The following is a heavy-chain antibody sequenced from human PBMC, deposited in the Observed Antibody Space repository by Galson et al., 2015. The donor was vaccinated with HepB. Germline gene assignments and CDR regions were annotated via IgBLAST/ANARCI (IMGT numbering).Heavy chain of an antibody. CDR2: IYSGGST. Sequence: SLRLSCAASGFTVSSNYMSWVRQAPGKGLEWVSVIYSGGSTYYADSVKGRFTISRDNSKNTLYLQMNSLRAEDTAVYYRARDSGFIYEYQLLVSYYYGMDVWGQGTTVTVSS. CDR1: GFTVSSNY. D-gene: IGHD2-2*01. CDR3: ARDSGFIYEYQLLVSYYYGMDV. V-gene: IGHV3-66*01. J-gene: IGHJ6*02.